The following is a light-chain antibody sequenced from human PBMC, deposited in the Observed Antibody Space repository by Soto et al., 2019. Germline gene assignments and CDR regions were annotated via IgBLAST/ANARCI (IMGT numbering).Light chain of an antibody. CDR3: QQYDSFSVT. Sequence: DIQMTQSPSTLSASVGDTVTITCRASQRISGWLAWHQQKPGKAPKLLIYDVSALKRGVPPRFSGSGSGTEFPLPTGSLQPEDFATNSSQQYDSFSVTFGQGTKVETK. J-gene: IGKJ1*01. V-gene: IGKV1-5*01. CDR2: DVS. CDR1: QRISGW.